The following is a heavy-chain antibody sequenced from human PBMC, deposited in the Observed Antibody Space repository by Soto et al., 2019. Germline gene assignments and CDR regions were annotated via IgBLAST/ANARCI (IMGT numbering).Heavy chain of an antibody. CDR3: ARELYYYDYSGYYNYCLDY. V-gene: IGHV4-31*03. Sequence: SETLSLTCTVSGGSISSDDYYWNWIRQRPGEGLEWIGYIYYSGSTSYNPSLKSRISISVDTSKNQFSLKLSSVTAADTAVYYCARELYYYDYSGYYNYCLDYWGQGILVTVSS. J-gene: IGHJ4*02. D-gene: IGHD3-22*01. CDR2: IYYSGST. CDR1: GGSISSDDYY.